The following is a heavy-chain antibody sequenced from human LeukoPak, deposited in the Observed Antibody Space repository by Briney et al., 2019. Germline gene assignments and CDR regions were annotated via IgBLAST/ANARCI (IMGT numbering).Heavy chain of an antibody. V-gene: IGHV3-21*01. J-gene: IGHJ4*02. CDR1: GFIFSDYS. CDR3: ARGIGGYDLYFDN. Sequence: GGSLRLSCAASGFIFSDYSMNWVRQAPGKGLEWVSSISSSGSFIYYADSVKGRFTISKDNARNSLALQMNSLRAEDTAAYYCARGIGGYDLYFDNWGQGALVTVSS. D-gene: IGHD5-12*01. CDR2: ISSSGSFI.